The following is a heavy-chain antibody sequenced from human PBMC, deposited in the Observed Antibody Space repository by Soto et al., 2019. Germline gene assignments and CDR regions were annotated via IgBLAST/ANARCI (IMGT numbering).Heavy chain of an antibody. CDR1: GYTFSTYG. CDR3: VRDVNPGFDV. CDR2: ISANSGNT. Sequence: QVQLVQSGAEVKRPGASVTVSCKASGYTFSTYGISWVRQAPGQGLEWMGWISANSGNTNYAQKVQGRVTMTKDTSTTTVYMELRSLSSDDTALYYCVRDVNPGFDVWGQGTMVTVSS. V-gene: IGHV1-18*01. J-gene: IGHJ3*01.